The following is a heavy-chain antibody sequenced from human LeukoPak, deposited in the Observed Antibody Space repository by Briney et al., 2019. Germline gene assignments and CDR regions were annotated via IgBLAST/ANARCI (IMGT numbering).Heavy chain of an antibody. Sequence: ASVKVSCKASGYTFTSYAMNWVRQAPGQGLEWMGWINTNTGNPTYAQGFTGRFVFSLDTSVSTAYLQISSLKAEDTAVYYCARVVPDSIVVVVAARFDPWGQGTLVTVSS. J-gene: IGHJ5*02. V-gene: IGHV7-4-1*02. CDR1: GYTFTSYA. D-gene: IGHD2-15*01. CDR3: ARVVPDSIVVVVAARFDP. CDR2: INTNTGNP.